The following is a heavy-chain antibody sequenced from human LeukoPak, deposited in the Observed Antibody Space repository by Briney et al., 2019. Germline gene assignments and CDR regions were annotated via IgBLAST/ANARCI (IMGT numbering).Heavy chain of an antibody. Sequence: ASVKVSCKASGYTFTGYYMHWVRQAPGQGLEWMGWINPNSGGTNYAQKFQGRATMTRDTSISTAYMELSRLRSDDTAVYYCARGHYYDSSGYVYWGQGTLVTVSS. V-gene: IGHV1-2*02. CDR1: GYTFTGYY. CDR2: INPNSGGT. CDR3: ARGHYYDSSGYVY. D-gene: IGHD3-22*01. J-gene: IGHJ4*02.